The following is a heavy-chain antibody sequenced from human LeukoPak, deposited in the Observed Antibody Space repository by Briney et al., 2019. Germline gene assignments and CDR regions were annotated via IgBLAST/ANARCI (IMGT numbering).Heavy chain of an antibody. Sequence: GGSLRLSCAASGFSVSINYMSWVRQAPGKGLEWVSVIYSGGSTYYTGAVKGRFTISRHNSQNTLFLQMNSLRAEDTAVYYCARVGGLDAFDIWGQGTMVTVSS. V-gene: IGHV3-53*04. CDR3: ARVGGLDAFDI. D-gene: IGHD1-26*01. CDR2: IYSGGST. J-gene: IGHJ3*02. CDR1: GFSVSINY.